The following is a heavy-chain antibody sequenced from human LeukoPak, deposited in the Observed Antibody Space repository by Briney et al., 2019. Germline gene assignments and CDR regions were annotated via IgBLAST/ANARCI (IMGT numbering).Heavy chain of an antibody. CDR3: GGASLGY. V-gene: IGHV3-7*02. Sequence: PGGSLTLSCAASGFTFSTYWMAWVRQAPGKGLEWVANIKQDGSAKYYVDSVKGRFTISRDNAKNSLFLLMSSLRVEDTDVYYCGGASLGYWGQGTLVTVSS. J-gene: IGHJ4*02. CDR1: GFTFSTYW. D-gene: IGHD7-27*01. CDR2: IKQDGSAK.